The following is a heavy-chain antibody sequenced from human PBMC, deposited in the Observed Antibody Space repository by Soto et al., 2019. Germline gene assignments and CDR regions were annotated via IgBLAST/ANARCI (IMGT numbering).Heavy chain of an antibody. V-gene: IGHV4-34*01. D-gene: IGHD2-15*01. CDR3: ARGNIVVVVAATRYYYYMDV. J-gene: IGHJ6*03. CDR2: INHSGST. Sequence: SETLSLTCAVYGGSFSGYYWSWIRQPPGKGLEWIGEINHSGSTNYNPSLKSRVTISVDTSKNQFSLKLSSVTAADTAVYYCARGNIVVVVAATRYYYYMDVWGKGTTVTVSS. CDR1: GGSFSGYY.